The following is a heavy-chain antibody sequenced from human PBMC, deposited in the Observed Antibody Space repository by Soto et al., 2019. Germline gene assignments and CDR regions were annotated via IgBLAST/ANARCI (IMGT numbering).Heavy chain of an antibody. CDR1: GYTFTSYD. CDR2: MNPNTGNS. V-gene: IGHV1-8*01. Sequence: GASVKVSCKAAGYTFTSYDIYWVRQATGPGLEWMGWMNPNTGNSGYAQKFQGRVTMTSDTSISTAHMELSSLRSDDTAVYYCARRAETNGWNGFGADKYYFDFWGQGTLVTVS. J-gene: IGHJ4*02. D-gene: IGHD1-1*01. CDR3: ARRAETNGWNGFGADKYYFDF.